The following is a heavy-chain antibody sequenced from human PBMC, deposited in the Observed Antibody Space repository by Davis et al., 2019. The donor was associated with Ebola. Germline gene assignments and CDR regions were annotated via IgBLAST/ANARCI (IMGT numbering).Heavy chain of an antibody. CDR3: AREEAGYDFWSGYYLYGMDV. Sequence: VPHLPSLYTFTSSGILRLRQAPEQARYWMGWISAYNGNTNYAQMLQGRVTMTTDTSTSTAYMELRSLRSDDTAVYYCAREEAGYDFWSGYYLYGMDVWGQGTTVTVSS. CDR2: ISAYNGNT. CDR1: LYTFTSSG. D-gene: IGHD3-3*01. J-gene: IGHJ6*02. V-gene: IGHV1-18*04.